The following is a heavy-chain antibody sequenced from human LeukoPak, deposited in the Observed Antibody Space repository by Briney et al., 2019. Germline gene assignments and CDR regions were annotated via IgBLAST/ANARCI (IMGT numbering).Heavy chain of an antibody. CDR1: GFNFNTYT. D-gene: IGHD6-13*01. CDR3: ASWASIAAAGDY. J-gene: IGHJ4*02. CDR2: ISSDSSYI. V-gene: IGHV3-21*01. Sequence: GGSLRLSCAASGFNFNTYTMNWVRQAPGKGLEWVSSISSDSSYIYYADAVQGRFTISRDNAKNSLYLQMNSLRAEDTAVYYCASWASIAAAGDYWGQGTLVTVSS.